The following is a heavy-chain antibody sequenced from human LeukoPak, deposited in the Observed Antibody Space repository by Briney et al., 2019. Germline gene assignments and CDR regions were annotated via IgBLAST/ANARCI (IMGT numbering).Heavy chain of an antibody. Sequence: GGSLRLSCAASGFTFSSYEMNWVRQAPGKGLEWVSSISFSSTYIYYADSVKGRFTISRDNAKNSLYLQMSSLRSEDTAVYYCARLAYCGGDCYPQLPPDYWGQGTLVTVSS. V-gene: IGHV3-21*04. CDR2: ISFSSTYI. CDR3: ARLAYCGGDCYPQLPPDY. J-gene: IGHJ4*02. D-gene: IGHD2-21*02. CDR1: GFTFSSYE.